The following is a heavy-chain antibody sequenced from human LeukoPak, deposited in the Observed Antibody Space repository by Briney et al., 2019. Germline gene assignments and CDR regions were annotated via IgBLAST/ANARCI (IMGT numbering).Heavy chain of an antibody. CDR1: GGSISSGGYY. Sequence: SQTLSLTCTVSGGSISSGGYYWSWIRQHPGKGLGWIGYIYYSGSTYYNPSLKSRVTISVDTSKNQFSLKLSSVTAADTAVCYCARAAYDSSGYYGYAFDIWGQGTMVTVSS. CDR2: IYYSGST. J-gene: IGHJ3*02. V-gene: IGHV4-31*03. CDR3: ARAAYDSSGYYGYAFDI. D-gene: IGHD3-22*01.